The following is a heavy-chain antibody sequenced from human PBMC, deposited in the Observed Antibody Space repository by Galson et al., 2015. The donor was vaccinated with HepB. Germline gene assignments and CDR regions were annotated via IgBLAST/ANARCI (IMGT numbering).Heavy chain of an antibody. V-gene: IGHV3-9*01. Sequence: SLRLSCAASGFTFDDYAMHWVRQAPGKGLEWVSGISWNSGSIGYADSVKGRFTISRDNAKNSLYLQMNSLRAEDTALYYCAKALIRAAAGTPFDYWGQGTLVTVSS. D-gene: IGHD6-13*01. CDR1: GFTFDDYA. CDR2: ISWNSGSI. J-gene: IGHJ4*02. CDR3: AKALIRAAAGTPFDY.